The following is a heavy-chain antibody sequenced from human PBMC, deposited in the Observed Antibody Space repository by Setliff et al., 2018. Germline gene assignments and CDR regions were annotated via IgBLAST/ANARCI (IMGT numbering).Heavy chain of an antibody. CDR3: ARGGTYRYFDY. J-gene: IGHJ4*02. Sequence: PSETLSLTCTVSGGSISSGSYYWSWIRQPAGSGLEWIGHIYTSGSTNYNPSLKSRVTMSVDTSKTQFSLKLNSMTTADTAVYYCARGGTYRYFDYWGQGALVTVSS. CDR2: IYTSGST. CDR1: GGSISSGSYY. V-gene: IGHV4-61*09.